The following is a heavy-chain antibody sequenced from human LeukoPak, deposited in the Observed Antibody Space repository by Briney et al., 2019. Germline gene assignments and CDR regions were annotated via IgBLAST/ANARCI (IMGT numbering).Heavy chain of an antibody. CDR3: ARAVGHGSGSPRMDV. D-gene: IGHD3-10*01. Sequence: GGPLRLSCAASGFTFSSHSMNWVRQAPGKGLHWVSYIISSSSTIYYAVSVKGRFTISRDNAKNSLYLQMNSLRADDTAVYYCARAVGHGSGSPRMDVWGNGTTVTVSS. J-gene: IGHJ6*04. CDR2: IISSSSTI. V-gene: IGHV3-48*01. CDR1: GFTFSSHS.